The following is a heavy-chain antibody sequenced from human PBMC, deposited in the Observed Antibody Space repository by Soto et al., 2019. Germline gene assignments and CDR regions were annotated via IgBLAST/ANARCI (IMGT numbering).Heavy chain of an antibody. Sequence: QAQLEESGGGVVQPGRPLRLSCAASGFTFSSDSMHWVRQSPGKGLEWVALISYDGRYKYYAESVVCRFTISRDNSNNTIFLQVRSRRPEDTAYYYCARVAFLGDYSLFPGHQLYRIDVWGQGTTVIVSS. V-gene: IGHV3-30*04. CDR1: GFTFSSDS. D-gene: IGHD3-16*01. J-gene: IGHJ6*02. CDR3: ARVAFLGDYSLFPGHQLYRIDV. CDR2: ISYDGRYK.